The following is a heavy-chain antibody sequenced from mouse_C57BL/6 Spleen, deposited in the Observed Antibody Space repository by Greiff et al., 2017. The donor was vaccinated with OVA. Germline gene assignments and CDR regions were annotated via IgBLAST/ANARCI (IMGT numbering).Heavy chain of an antibody. Sequence: QVQLQQSGAELMKPGASVKLSCKASGYTFTGYWIEWVKQRPGHGLEWIGEILPGSGSTNYNAKFKGKATFTADTSSNTAYLQLISLTTEDSAIYDGARKGDFYGNHFDYWGQGTTLTVSS. V-gene: IGHV1-9*01. CDR3: ARKGDFYGNHFDY. J-gene: IGHJ2*01. CDR2: ILPGSGST. CDR1: GYTFTGYW. D-gene: IGHD1-1*01.